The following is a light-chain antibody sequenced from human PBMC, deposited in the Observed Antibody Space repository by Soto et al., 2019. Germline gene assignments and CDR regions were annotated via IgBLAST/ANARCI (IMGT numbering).Light chain of an antibody. V-gene: IGKV3-20*01. CDR3: QQYGSSPWT. Sequence: EIVLTQSPGTLSLSPGERATLSCRASQSVSSSYLAWYQQQPGQAPRLLIYGASSRATGIPDRFSGSGSGTDFTLTISRLEPEDFAVYYCQQYGSSPWTFGQANKVEIK. CDR1: QSVSSSY. J-gene: IGKJ1*01. CDR2: GAS.